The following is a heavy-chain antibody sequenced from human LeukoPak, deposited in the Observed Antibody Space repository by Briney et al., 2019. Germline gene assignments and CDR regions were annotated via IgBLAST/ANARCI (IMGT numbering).Heavy chain of an antibody. V-gene: IGHV4-59*01. Sequence: SETLSLTCTVSGGSISSYYWSWIRQPPGKRLEWIGYIYYSGSTNYNPSLKSRVTISVDTSKNQFSLKLSSVTAADTAVYYCARATGYCTNGVCFQGAFDIWGQGTMVTVSS. CDR3: ARATGYCTNGVCFQGAFDI. J-gene: IGHJ3*02. CDR1: GGSISSYY. D-gene: IGHD2-8*01. CDR2: IYYSGST.